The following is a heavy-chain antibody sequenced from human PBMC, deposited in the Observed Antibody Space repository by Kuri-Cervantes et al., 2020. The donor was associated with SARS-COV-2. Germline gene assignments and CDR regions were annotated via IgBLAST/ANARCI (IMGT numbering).Heavy chain of an antibody. Sequence: SETLSLTCAVYGGSFSGYYWSWIRQPPGKGLGWIGEINHSGSTNYNPSLKSRVTISVDTSKNQFSLKLSSVTAADTAVYYCARGGCSSTSCYSKHQKNWFDPWGQGTLVTVSS. J-gene: IGHJ5*02. CDR3: ARGGCSSTSCYSKHQKNWFDP. D-gene: IGHD2-2*01. V-gene: IGHV4-34*01. CDR2: INHSGST. CDR1: GGSFSGYY.